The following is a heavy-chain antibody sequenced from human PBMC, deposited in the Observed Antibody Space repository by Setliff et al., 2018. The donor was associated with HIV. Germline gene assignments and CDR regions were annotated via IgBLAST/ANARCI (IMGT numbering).Heavy chain of an antibody. CDR3: ARGRVNYSSDWRPARYWYFDL. CDR2: IYTTGST. J-gene: IGHJ2*01. Sequence: PSETLSLTCTVSGGSTSSGSYYWTWIRQPAGKGLEWIGHIYTTGSTNYNPSLKSRVTIAIGASKKQFSLRLNSVTAADTAVYFCARGRVNYSSDWRPARYWYFDLWGRGTLVTVSS. D-gene: IGHD6-19*01. CDR1: GGSTSSGSYY. V-gene: IGHV4-61*09.